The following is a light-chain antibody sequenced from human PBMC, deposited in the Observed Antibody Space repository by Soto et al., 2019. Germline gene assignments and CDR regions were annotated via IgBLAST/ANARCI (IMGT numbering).Light chain of an antibody. CDR3: SSYTSSGTNVV. Sequence: QSALTQPASVSGSPGQSITISCTGTSSDIGGYNFVSWYQQHPGKAPKLMIFDVSSRPSGVSNRFSGSKSGNAASLTISGLQAEDEAEYYCSSYTSSGTNVVFGGGTKLTVL. J-gene: IGLJ2*01. CDR1: SSDIGGYNF. CDR2: DVS. V-gene: IGLV2-14*03.